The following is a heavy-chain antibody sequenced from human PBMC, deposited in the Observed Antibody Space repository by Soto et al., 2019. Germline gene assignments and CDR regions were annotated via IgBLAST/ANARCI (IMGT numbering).Heavy chain of an antibody. D-gene: IGHD2-21*01. CDR3: ARGSLAVAFDY. CDR1: GYTFTNHY. J-gene: IGHJ4*02. Sequence: QVQLVQSGAEVKKPGASVRVSCKASGYTFTNHYVHWVRQAPGQGLEWMGILNPSGGSTNYAQKFQGRVTMTSDTSTTTVYMELSSLRSEDTAVYYCARGSLAVAFDYWGQGTLVTVSS. V-gene: IGHV1-46*01. CDR2: LNPSGGST.